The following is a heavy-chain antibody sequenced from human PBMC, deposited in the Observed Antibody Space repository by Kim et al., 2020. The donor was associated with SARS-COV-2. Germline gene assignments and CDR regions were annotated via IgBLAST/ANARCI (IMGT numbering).Heavy chain of an antibody. Sequence: GGSLRLSCAASGFTFSSYAMHWVRQAPGKGLEWVAVISYDGSNKYYADSVKGRFTISRDNSKNTLYLQMNSLRAEDTAVYYCARDGQQLVEERGYFDYWGQGTLVTVSS. V-gene: IGHV3-30-3*01. CDR1: GFTFSSYA. J-gene: IGHJ4*02. CDR2: ISYDGSNK. D-gene: IGHD6-13*01. CDR3: ARDGQQLVEERGYFDY.